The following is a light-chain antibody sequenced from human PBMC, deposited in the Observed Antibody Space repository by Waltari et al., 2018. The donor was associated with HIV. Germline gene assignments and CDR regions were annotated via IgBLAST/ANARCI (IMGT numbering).Light chain of an antibody. CDR2: GAS. CDR1: QSVRTN. Sequence: EVLLTQSPATLSVSPGDRTTLSCRASQSVRTNLAWYHQRPGHPPRLLIYGASTRATGIAARFSGSGSGTEFTLTINSLQSEDYAVYYCQQYDYWPPWTFGQGTKVEMK. CDR3: QQYDYWPPWT. J-gene: IGKJ1*01. V-gene: IGKV3-15*01.